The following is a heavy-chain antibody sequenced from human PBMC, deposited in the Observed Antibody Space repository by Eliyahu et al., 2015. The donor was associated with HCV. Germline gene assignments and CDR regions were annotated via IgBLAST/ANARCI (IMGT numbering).Heavy chain of an antibody. CDR1: GFTFSXYA. CDR3: AKDAGHSYYQLLYVPHFDY. V-gene: IGHV3-23*01. CDR2: ISGSGGST. J-gene: IGHJ4*02. Sequence: EVQLLESGGGLVQPGGSLRLSCAASGFTFSXYAXSWVRQAPGKGLXWVSAISGSGGSTYYADSVKGRFTISRDNSKNTLYLQMNSLRAEDTAVYYCAKDAGHSYYQLLYVPHFDYWGQGTLVTVSS. D-gene: IGHD2-2*02.